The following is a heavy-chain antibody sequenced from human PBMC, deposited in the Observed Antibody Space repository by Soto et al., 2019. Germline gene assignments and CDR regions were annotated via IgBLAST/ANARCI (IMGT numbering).Heavy chain of an antibody. J-gene: IGHJ4*02. D-gene: IGHD2-15*01. V-gene: IGHV3-23*01. CDR2: ISGSGGST. CDR1: GFTFSSYA. Sequence: PGGSLRLSCAASGFTFSSYAMSWVRQAPGKGLEWVSAISGSGGSTYYADSVKGRFTISRDNAKNSLYLQMNSLRAEDTAVYYCARARSRPAYFDYWGQGTLVTVSS. CDR3: ARARSRPAYFDY.